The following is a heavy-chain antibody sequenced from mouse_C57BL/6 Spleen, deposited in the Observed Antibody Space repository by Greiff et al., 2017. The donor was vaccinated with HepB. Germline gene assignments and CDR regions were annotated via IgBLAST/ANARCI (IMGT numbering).Heavy chain of an antibody. CDR1: GYTFTDYE. D-gene: IGHD1-1*01. Sequence: VQLQQSGAELVRPGASVTLSCKASGYTFTDYEMHWVKQTPVHGLEWIGAIDPETGGTAYNQKFKGKAILTADKSSSTAYMELRSLTSEDSAVYDCTRRGYYGSSYEDYWGQGTTLTVSS. J-gene: IGHJ2*01. CDR2: IDPETGGT. CDR3: TRRGYYGSSYEDY. V-gene: IGHV1-15*01.